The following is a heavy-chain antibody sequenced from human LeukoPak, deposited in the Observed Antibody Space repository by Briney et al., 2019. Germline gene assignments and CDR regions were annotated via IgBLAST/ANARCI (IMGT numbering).Heavy chain of an antibody. CDR2: INHSGST. V-gene: IGHV4-34*01. D-gene: IGHD2-2*01. Sequence: SETLSLTCAVYGGSFSGYYWSWIRQPPGKGLEWIGEINHSGSTNYNPSLKSRVTISVDTSKNQFSLKLSSVTAADTAVYYCARRRYQLLDRGHYYYYYYMDVWGKGTTVTVSS. J-gene: IGHJ6*03. CDR3: ARRRYQLLDRGHYYYYYYMDV. CDR1: GGSFSGYY.